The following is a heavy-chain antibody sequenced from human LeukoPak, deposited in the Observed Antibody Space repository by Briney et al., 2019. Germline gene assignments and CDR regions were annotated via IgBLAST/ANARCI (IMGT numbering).Heavy chain of an antibody. D-gene: IGHD1-1*01. J-gene: IGHJ5*02. Sequence: ASVKVSCKASGYTFTGYYMHWVRQAPGQGLEWMGWINPNSGGTNYAQKFQGRVTMTRDTSISTAYMELSRLRSDDTAVYYCARALRAGTTINIRNWFDPWGQGTLVTVSS. CDR1: GYTFTGYY. CDR3: ARALRAGTTINIRNWFDP. V-gene: IGHV1-2*02. CDR2: INPNSGGT.